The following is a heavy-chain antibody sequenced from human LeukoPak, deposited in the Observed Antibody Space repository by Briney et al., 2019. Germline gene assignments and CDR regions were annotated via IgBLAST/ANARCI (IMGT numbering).Heavy chain of an antibody. CDR3: ARDITGDPPPYYFDY. D-gene: IGHD7-27*01. V-gene: IGHV3-33*01. CDR1: GFTFSNYG. CDR2: MWFDGSHK. Sequence: GGSLRLSCAASGFTFSNYGLHWVRQAPGKGLEWLAVMWFDGSHKYYADSVKGRFTISRDNSKSMLYLQMSSLRAEDTAVYYCARDITGDPPPYYFDYWGQGSLVTVSS. J-gene: IGHJ4*02.